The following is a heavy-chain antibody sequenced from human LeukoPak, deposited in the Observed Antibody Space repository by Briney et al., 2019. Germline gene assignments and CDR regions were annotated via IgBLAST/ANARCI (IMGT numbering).Heavy chain of an antibody. CDR3: ASTSKDSGVQGGQRGAFDI. J-gene: IGHJ3*02. CDR1: GFTFRDFA. D-gene: IGHD3-10*01. CDR2: ISNSGVAT. Sequence: GGSLRLSCSVSGFTFRDFAMHWVRQAPGKGLEYVSSISNSGVATYYADSVKGRFTISRDNYKNTLYLQMSSLRAEDTAVYYCASTSKDSGVQGGQRGAFDIWGQGTMVTVSS. V-gene: IGHV3-64D*09.